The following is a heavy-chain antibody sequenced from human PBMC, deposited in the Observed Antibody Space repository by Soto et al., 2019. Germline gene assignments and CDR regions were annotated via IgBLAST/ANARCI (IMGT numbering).Heavy chain of an antibody. CDR1: GYTLTRYC. CDR3: ARDIVVAPTARGWFDP. CDR2: INPNSGST. V-gene: IGHV1-46*01. J-gene: IGHJ5*02. D-gene: IGHD2-2*01. Sequence: GASVKVSCKASGYTLTRYCIHWVRQAPGQGLEWMGIINPNSGSTSYAQKFQDRVTMTRDTSTSTVYMELSSLRPEDTAVYYCARDIVVAPTARGWFDPWGQGTLVTVSS.